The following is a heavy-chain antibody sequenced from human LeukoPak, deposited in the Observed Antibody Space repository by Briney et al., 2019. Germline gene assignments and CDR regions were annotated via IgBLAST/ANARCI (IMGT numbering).Heavy chain of an antibody. V-gene: IGHV3-33*08. CDR3: ARVYYNSGAKLHGGPIVFDM. J-gene: IGHJ3*02. CDR1: GFTLSIYW. D-gene: IGHD3-22*01. Sequence: GGSLRLSCEASGFTLSIYWMSWVRQAPGKGLEWVAIIWYDGINKYCADSVKGRFTISRDNSKNTLYLQLNSLRAEDTAVYYCARVYYNSGAKLHGGPIVFDMGGKGKRVPV. CDR2: IWYDGINK.